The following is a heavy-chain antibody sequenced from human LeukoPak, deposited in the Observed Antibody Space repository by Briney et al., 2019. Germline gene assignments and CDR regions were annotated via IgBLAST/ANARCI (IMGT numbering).Heavy chain of an antibody. J-gene: IGHJ6*03. CDR1: GFTFSSYS. CDR3: ARDWMGIVVVPAARVGSYYYMDV. CDR2: ISSSSSTI. D-gene: IGHD2-2*03. V-gene: IGHV3-48*01. Sequence: GGSLRLSCAASGFTFSSYSMNWVRQAPGKGLEWVSYISSSSSTIYYADSVKGRFTISRDNAKNSLYLQMNSLRAEDTAVYYCARDWMGIVVVPAARVGSYYYMDVWGKGTTVTVSS.